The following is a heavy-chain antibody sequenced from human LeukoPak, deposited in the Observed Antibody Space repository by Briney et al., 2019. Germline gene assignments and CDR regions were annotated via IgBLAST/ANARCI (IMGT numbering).Heavy chain of an antibody. D-gene: IGHD3-16*01. V-gene: IGHV4-30-4*08. Sequence: PSETLSLTCTVSGGSISSGDYYWSWIRQPPGKSLEWIGYIYYSGSTYYNPSLKSRVTISVDTSKNQFSLKLSSVTAADTAVYYCARGGTVQGSEYFQHWGQGTLVTVSS. CDR1: GGSISSGDYY. J-gene: IGHJ1*01. CDR2: IYYSGST. CDR3: ARGGTVQGSEYFQH.